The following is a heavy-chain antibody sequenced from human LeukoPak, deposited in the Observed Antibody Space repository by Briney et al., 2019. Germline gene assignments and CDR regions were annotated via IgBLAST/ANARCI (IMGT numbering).Heavy chain of an antibody. CDR1: GYTFTSYG. Sequence: GASVKVSCKXSGYTFTSYGISWVRQAPGQGLEWMGWISAYNGNTNYAQKLQGRVTMTTDTSTSTAYMELRSLRSDDTAVYYCASRYSMTNDAFDIWGQGTMVTVSS. J-gene: IGHJ3*02. D-gene: IGHD1-26*01. CDR2: ISAYNGNT. V-gene: IGHV1-18*01. CDR3: ASRYSMTNDAFDI.